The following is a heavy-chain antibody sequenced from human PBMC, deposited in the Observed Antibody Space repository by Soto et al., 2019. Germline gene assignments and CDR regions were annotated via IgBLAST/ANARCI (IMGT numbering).Heavy chain of an antibody. Sequence: GGSLRLSCVASGFIFSSYVMHCVRQAPGKGLEWVALISYDGSKKNYADSVKSRFTNSRDNSKITLYLQVNSLKAEDTAVYYCAVIEWLSPPGISEYCGMDVWGQGTTVTVSS. V-gene: IGHV3-30*03. CDR1: GFIFSSYV. CDR3: AVIEWLSPPGISEYCGMDV. J-gene: IGHJ6*02. D-gene: IGHD3-3*01. CDR2: ISYDGSKK.